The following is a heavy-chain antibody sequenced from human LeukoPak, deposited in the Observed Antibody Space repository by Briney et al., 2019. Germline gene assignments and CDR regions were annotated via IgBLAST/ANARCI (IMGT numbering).Heavy chain of an antibody. CDR2: ISYDGSNK. Sequence: GGSLRLSCAASGFTFSSYAMHWVRQAPGKGLEWVAVISYDGSNKYYADSVKGRFTISRDNSKNTLYLQMNSLRPEDTAVYYCARAPHVYYYYMDVWGKGTTVTVSS. J-gene: IGHJ6*03. V-gene: IGHV3-30-3*01. CDR1: GFTFSSYA. CDR3: ARAPHVYYYYMDV.